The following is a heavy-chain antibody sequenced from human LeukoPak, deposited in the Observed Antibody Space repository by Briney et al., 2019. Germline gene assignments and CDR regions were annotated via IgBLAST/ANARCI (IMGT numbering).Heavy chain of an antibody. CDR3: AELGITMIGGV. Sequence: QPGGSLRLSCAAAVFTFSSYDMNWVRQAAGKGLEWVSYISSSGSTIYYADSVKGRFTISRDNAKNSLYLQMNSLRAEDTAVYYCAELGITMIGGVWGKGTTVTISS. CDR2: ISSSGSTI. D-gene: IGHD3-10*02. V-gene: IGHV3-48*03. J-gene: IGHJ6*04. CDR1: VFTFSSYD.